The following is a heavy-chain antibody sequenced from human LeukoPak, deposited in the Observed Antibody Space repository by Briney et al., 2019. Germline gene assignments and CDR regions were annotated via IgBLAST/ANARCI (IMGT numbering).Heavy chain of an antibody. D-gene: IGHD1-26*01. CDR2: ISSSSSYI. J-gene: IGHJ6*02. CDR1: GFTFSSYS. V-gene: IGHV3-21*01. Sequence: KPGGSLRLSCAASGFTFSSYSMNWVRQAPGKGLEWVSSISSSSSYIYYADSVKGRFTISRDNAKNSLYLQMNSLRAEDTAVYYCERGSGSYTYGMDVWGQGTTVTVSS. CDR3: ERGSGSYTYGMDV.